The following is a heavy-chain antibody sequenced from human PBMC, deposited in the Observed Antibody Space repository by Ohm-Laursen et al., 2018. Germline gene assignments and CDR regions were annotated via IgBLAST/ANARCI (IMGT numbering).Heavy chain of an antibody. J-gene: IGHJ3*02. V-gene: IGHV4-34*01. D-gene: IGHD6-19*01. CDR2: INHSGST. Sequence: SETLSLTCTVSGAPISTHYWSWIRQPPGKGLEWIGEINHSGSTNYNPSLKSRVTISVDTSKNQFSLKPSSVTAADTAVYYCARVKQWLIYAFDIWGQGTMVTVSS. CDR3: ARVKQWLIYAFDI. CDR1: GAPISTHY.